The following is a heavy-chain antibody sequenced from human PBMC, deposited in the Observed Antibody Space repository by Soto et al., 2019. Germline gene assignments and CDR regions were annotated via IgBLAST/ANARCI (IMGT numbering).Heavy chain of an antibody. V-gene: IGHV3-23*01. J-gene: IGHJ4*02. CDR2: ISGSGDNT. CDR1: GFTFSNYV. CDR3: AKLPLVLVLGFAY. Sequence: EVHLLDSGGGLVQPGGSLRLSCAASGFTFSNYVMSWVRQAPGKGLEWVSSISGSGDNTYYADSVKGRFTISRDNSKNTLFLQMNSLRAEDTALYYCAKLPLVLVLGFAYWGQGTLVTVSS. D-gene: IGHD2-8*02.